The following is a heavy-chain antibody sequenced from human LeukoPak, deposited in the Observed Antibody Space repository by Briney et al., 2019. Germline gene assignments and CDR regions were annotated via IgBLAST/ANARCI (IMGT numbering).Heavy chain of an antibody. Sequence: QPGGSLRLSCAASGFTFSSYAMSWVRQAPGKGLEWVSAISGSGGSTYYADSVKGRFTISRDNSKNTLYLQMNSLRAEDTAVYYCAKGKAGSSYSGIDFWGQGTLVTVSS. CDR2: ISGSGGST. CDR1: GFTFSSYA. J-gene: IGHJ4*02. D-gene: IGHD2-15*01. CDR3: AKGKAGSSYSGIDF. V-gene: IGHV3-23*01.